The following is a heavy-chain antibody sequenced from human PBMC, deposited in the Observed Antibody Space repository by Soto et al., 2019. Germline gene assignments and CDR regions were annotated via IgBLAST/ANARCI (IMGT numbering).Heavy chain of an antibody. CDR1: RGAISSYY. CDR3: ARGPQAAAGHYYYGMDV. V-gene: IGHV4-4*07. CDR2: SYTSGST. D-gene: IGHD6-13*01. Sequence: PWETLSFTCTDSRGAISSYYWIWIRQPAGKGLEWIGRSYTSGSTNYNDSLKSRVTMSVDTAKNQFSLKLSSVTAADTAVYYCARGPQAAAGHYYYGMDVWGQGTTVTVSS. J-gene: IGHJ6*01.